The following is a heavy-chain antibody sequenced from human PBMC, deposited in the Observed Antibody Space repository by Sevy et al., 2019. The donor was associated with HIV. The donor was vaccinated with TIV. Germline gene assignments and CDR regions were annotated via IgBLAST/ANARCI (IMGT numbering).Heavy chain of an antibody. CDR3: ARDRCSSTSCYPFRWFDP. D-gene: IGHD2-2*01. CDR2: ISAYNGNT. J-gene: IGHJ5*02. Sequence: ASVKVSCKASGYTFTSYGISWVRQAPGQGLEWMGWISAYNGNTNYAQKLQGRVTMTTDTSTSTAYMELRSLRSDDTAVYYCARDRCSSTSCYPFRWFDPWGQGTLVTVSS. CDR1: GYTFTSYG. V-gene: IGHV1-18*01.